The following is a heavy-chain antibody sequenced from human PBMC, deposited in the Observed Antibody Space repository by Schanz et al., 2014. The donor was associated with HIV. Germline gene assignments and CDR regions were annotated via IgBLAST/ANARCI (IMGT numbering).Heavy chain of an antibody. CDR2: ISYDGSIK. D-gene: IGHD1-26*01. CDR3: AKALGGSPEDY. Sequence: QVQLVESGGGVVQPGRSLRLSCAASGFTFRTHGIHWVRQAPAKGLEWVAVISYDGSIKEYADSVKGRFAISRDNSKNTVYLQMNSLRGEDSAVYYCAKALGGSPEDYWGQGTLVTVSS. V-gene: IGHV3-30*18. CDR1: GFTFRTHG. J-gene: IGHJ4*02.